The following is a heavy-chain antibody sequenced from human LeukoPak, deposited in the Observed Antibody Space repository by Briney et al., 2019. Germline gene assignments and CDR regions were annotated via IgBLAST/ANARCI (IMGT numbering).Heavy chain of an antibody. CDR3: AKIYCSGGSCYHGAFDI. CDR1: GFTFSSYG. D-gene: IGHD2-15*01. J-gene: IGHJ3*02. CDR2: ISYDGSNK. Sequence: GGSLRLSCAASGFTFSSYGMHWVRQAPGEGLEWVAVISYDGSNKYYADSVKGRFTISRDNSKNTLYLQMNSLRAEDTAVYYCAKIYCSGGSCYHGAFDIWGQGTMVTVSS. V-gene: IGHV3-30*18.